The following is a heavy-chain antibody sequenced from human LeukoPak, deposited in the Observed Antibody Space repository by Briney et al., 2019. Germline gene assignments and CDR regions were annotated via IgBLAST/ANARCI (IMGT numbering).Heavy chain of an antibody. D-gene: IGHD2-21*02. V-gene: IGHV3-48*03. CDR2: ISRSGTDT. CDR3: ARYCAGNCYQGMDV. J-gene: IGHJ6*02. Sequence: PGGSLRLSCAASGFTTRFYEMNWVRQAPGKGLEWISYISRSGTDTLYADSVKGRFTISRDNANNSLYLLMNSLGAEDTAVYHCARYCAGNCYQGMDVWSQGTTVTVSS. CDR1: GFTTRFYE.